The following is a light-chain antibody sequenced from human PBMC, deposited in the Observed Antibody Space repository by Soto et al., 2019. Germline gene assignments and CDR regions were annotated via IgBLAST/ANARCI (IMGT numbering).Light chain of an antibody. CDR1: QSISSY. Sequence: DIQMTQSPSSLSASVGDRVTITCRASQSISSYLNWYQQKPGKAPKLLIYKASTLKSGVPSKFSGSGSGTDFTLTISSLQPEDFATYYCHQANSFPPTFGGGTKV. CDR2: KAS. V-gene: IGKV1-39*01. CDR3: HQANSFPPT. J-gene: IGKJ4*01.